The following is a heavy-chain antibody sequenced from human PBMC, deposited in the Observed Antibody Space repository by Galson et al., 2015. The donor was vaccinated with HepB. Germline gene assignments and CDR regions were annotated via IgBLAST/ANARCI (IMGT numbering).Heavy chain of an antibody. J-gene: IGHJ4*02. D-gene: IGHD4-17*01. V-gene: IGHV3-30*18. CDR1: GFTFSSYG. CDR3: PKDMCDHGDVPHDY. Sequence: SLRLSCAAPGFTFSSYGLHWVRQAPGKGLEWVAVISYDGSNKYYADSVKGRFTISRDNSKDTQYLQMNSLRAEDTGIYYCPKDMCDHGDVPHDYWGQGTLVTVSS. CDR2: ISYDGSNK.